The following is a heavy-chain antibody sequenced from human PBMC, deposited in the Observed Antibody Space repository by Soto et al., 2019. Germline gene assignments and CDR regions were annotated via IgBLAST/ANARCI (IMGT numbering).Heavy chain of an antibody. CDR2: IKPGTSDI. D-gene: IGHD3-3*02. CDR3: ARQLSHICDS. V-gene: IGHV5-51*01. Sequence: PRESLKISCNGVGYKFGSAWIGWVRQMPGKGLEWMGIIKPGTSDIRYSPSCRGHVTISADEAVSTAYLQWSSLKASDTAMYYCARQLSHICDSWGQGTLVTVSS. CDR1: GYKFGSAW. J-gene: IGHJ4*02.